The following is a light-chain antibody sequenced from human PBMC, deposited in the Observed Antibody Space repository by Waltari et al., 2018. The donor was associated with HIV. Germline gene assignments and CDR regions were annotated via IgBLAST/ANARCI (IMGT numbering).Light chain of an antibody. V-gene: IGLV1-47*01. J-gene: IGLJ3*02. CDR3: ATRDHSLNVV. CDR2: RNK. Sequence: QSVLTQPPSASGTPGHRVSTSCSGSSYNIGCISAYWYQQLPGTAPYLIFYRNKPRPSGDPHRYSGSKSETAASLAISGLRSEEEADYYCATRDHSLNVVFGGETKQTVL. CDR1: SYNIGCIS.